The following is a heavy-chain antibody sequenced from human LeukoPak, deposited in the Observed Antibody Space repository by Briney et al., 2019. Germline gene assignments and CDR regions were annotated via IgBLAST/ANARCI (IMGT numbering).Heavy chain of an antibody. CDR2: IYYSGST. D-gene: IGHD3-10*01. Sequence: PSETLSLTCTVSGGSTSSYYWSWIRQPPGKGLEWIGYIYYSGSTNYNPSLKSRVTISVDTSKNQFSLKLSSVTAADTAVYYCALWGGGYGSGSYGYWGQGTLVTVSS. V-gene: IGHV4-59*01. CDR3: ALWGGGYGSGSYGY. CDR1: GGSTSSYY. J-gene: IGHJ4*02.